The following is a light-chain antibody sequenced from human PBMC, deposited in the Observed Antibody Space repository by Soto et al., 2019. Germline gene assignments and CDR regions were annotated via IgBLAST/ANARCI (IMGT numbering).Light chain of an antibody. Sequence: QSALTQPPSAPGSPGQSVTISCTGTSGDVGGYNYVSWYQQHPGKAPKLMIYEVNKRPSGVPDRFSGSKSGNTASLTVSGLQAEDEADYYCSSYAGSNTYVFGTGTQLTVL. V-gene: IGLV2-8*01. CDR3: SSYAGSNTYV. CDR2: EVN. CDR1: SGDVGGYNY. J-gene: IGLJ1*01.